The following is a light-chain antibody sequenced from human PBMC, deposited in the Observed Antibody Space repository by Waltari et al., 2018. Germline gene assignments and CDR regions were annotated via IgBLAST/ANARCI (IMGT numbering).Light chain of an antibody. J-gene: IGKJ4*01. V-gene: IGKV1-39*01. Sequence: DIQLTQSPSSLSASEGDRVTITCRASQNIRSYLNCYQQSPGNAPNLLIYGASSLQSVIPSRLSGSGYGTDFTLTISSLQAEDFTTYYCQQGYTAPLTFGGGTKLEIK. CDR3: QQGYTAPLT. CDR2: GAS. CDR1: QNIRSY.